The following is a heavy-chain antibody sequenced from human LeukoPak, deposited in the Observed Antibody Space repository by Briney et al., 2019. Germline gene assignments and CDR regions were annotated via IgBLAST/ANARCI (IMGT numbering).Heavy chain of an antibody. J-gene: IGHJ4*02. CDR2: IQKDGSQK. D-gene: IGHD2-21*01. Sequence: GGSLRLSCAASGFTFSSYGTHWVRQAPGKGLEWVASIQKDGSQKYYLESVKGRFTISRDNTKNSLYLHMSSLRADDTAVYFCATVAGYFDYWGQGTLVTVSS. V-gene: IGHV3-7*01. CDR1: GFTFSSYG. CDR3: ATVAGYFDY.